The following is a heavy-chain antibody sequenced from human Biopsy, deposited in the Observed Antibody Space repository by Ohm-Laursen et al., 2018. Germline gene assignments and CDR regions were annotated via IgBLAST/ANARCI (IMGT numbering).Heavy chain of an antibody. D-gene: IGHD4-23*01. CDR3: ARGSNDFGGLYFPR. J-gene: IGHJ4*02. Sequence: SDTLSLTCTVSGGYFTGHYWSWIRQPPGKGLEWIGHISYTGYTSYNASLKSRATISVDTSRNHFSLRLSSLTAADTAVYYCARGSNDFGGLYFPRWGQGTLLTVSS. CDR1: GGYFTGHY. V-gene: IGHV4-59*11. CDR2: ISYTGYT.